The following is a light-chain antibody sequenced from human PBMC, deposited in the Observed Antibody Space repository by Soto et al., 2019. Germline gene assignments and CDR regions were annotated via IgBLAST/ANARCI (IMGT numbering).Light chain of an antibody. CDR3: HQRQSWPRT. J-gene: IGKJ1*01. Sequence: VLKQAAGALSLSPGERATLSGRASQSVSSSYLAWYQQKPGQAPRLLIYGASSRATGIPDRFSGSGSGTEFTLTISSLQPEDFAVYYCHQRQSWPRTFGQGTKVDI. CDR2: GAS. V-gene: IGKV3-20*01. CDR1: QSVSSSY.